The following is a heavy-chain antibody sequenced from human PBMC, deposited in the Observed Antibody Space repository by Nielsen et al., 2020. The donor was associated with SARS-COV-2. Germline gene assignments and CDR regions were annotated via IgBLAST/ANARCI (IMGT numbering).Heavy chain of an antibody. D-gene: IGHD3-22*01. CDR3: ARDADYYDSSGSIAPFDY. V-gene: IGHV3-13*04. Sequence: GESLKISCAASGFTFSSYDMHWVRQATGKGLEWVSAIGTAGDTYYPGSVKGRFTISRENAKNSLYLQMNSLRAEDTAVYYCARDADYYDSSGSIAPFDYWGQGTLVTVSS. CDR1: GFTFSSYD. J-gene: IGHJ4*02. CDR2: IGTAGDT.